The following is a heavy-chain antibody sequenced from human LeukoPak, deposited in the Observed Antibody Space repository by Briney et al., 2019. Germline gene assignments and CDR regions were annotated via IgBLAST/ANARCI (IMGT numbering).Heavy chain of an antibody. V-gene: IGHV3-30*18. Sequence: GGSLRLSRAASGFTFSSYGMHWVRQAPGKGLEWVAVISYDGSNKYYADSVKGRFTISRDNSKNTLYLQMNSLRAEDTAVYYCAKEMPRSSWYTPGYYYGMDAWGQGTTVTVSS. CDR3: AKEMPRSSWYTPGYYYGMDA. J-gene: IGHJ6*02. D-gene: IGHD6-13*01. CDR2: ISYDGSNK. CDR1: GFTFSSYG.